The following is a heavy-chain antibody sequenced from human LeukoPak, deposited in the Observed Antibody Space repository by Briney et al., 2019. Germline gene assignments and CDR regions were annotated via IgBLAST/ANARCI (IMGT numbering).Heavy chain of an antibody. Sequence: GGSLRLSCTASGFTFSSYGMHWVRQAPGKGPEWVGFIRYDGSNKYYADSVKGRFTISRDSSQNTVYLQMNSLRAEDTAVYYCAREGVNYHDSSGYDAVYRGQGTLVTVSS. CDR3: AREGVNYHDSSGYDAVY. CDR2: IRYDGSNK. J-gene: IGHJ4*02. CDR1: GFTFSSYG. V-gene: IGHV3-30*02. D-gene: IGHD3-22*01.